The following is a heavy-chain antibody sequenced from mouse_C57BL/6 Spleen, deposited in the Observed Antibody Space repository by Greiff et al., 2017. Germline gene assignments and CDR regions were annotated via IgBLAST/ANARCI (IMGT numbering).Heavy chain of an antibody. CDR1: GYAFSSSW. D-gene: IGHD2-3*01. CDR3: AKGYYRDYYAMDY. V-gene: IGHV1-82*01. J-gene: IGHJ4*01. Sequence: QVQLKESGPELVKPGASVKISCKASGYAFSSSWMNWVKQRPGKGLEWIGRIYPGDGDTNYNGKFKGKATLTADKSSSTAYMQLSSLTSEDSAVYFCAKGYYRDYYAMDYWGQGTSVTVSS. CDR2: IYPGDGDT.